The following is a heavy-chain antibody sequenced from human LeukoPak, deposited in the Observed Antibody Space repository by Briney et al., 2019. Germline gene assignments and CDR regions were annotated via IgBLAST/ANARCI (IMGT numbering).Heavy chain of an antibody. V-gene: IGHV4-34*01. J-gene: IGHJ5*02. CDR3: ARHSVLRYFDWLSRNNWFDP. CDR1: GGSFSGYY. D-gene: IGHD3-9*01. CDR2: INHSGST. Sequence: SETLSLTCAVYGGSFSGYYWSWIRQPPGKGLEWIGEINHSGSTNYNPSLKSRVTISVDTSKNQFSLKLSSVTAADTAVYYCARHSVLRYFDWLSRNNWFDPWGQGTLVTVSS.